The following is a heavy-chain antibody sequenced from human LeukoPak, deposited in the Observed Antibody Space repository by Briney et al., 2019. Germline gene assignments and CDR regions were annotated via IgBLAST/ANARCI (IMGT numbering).Heavy chain of an antibody. J-gene: IGHJ4*02. CDR3: ARDKDYYGSGKGLDY. CDR2: ISSSSSYI. Sequence: NAGGSLRLSCVASGFTFRTYAMNWVRQAPGKGLEWVSSISSSSSYIYYADSVKGRFTISRDNAKNSLYLQMNSLRAEDTAVYYCARDKDYYGSGKGLDYWGQGTLVTVSS. CDR1: GFTFRTYA. D-gene: IGHD3-10*01. V-gene: IGHV3-21*01.